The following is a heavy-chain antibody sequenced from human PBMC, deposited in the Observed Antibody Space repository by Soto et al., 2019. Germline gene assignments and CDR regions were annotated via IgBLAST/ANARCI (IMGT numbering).Heavy chain of an antibody. Sequence: DSVKVSCKASGYTFTSYYMHWVRQAPGQGLEWMGIINPSGGSTSYAQKFQGRVTMTRDTSTSTVYMELSSLRSEDTAVYYCARDYMIKFAGVIALYGMDVWGQGTTVTVS. J-gene: IGHJ6*02. CDR2: INPSGGST. CDR3: ARDYMIKFAGVIALYGMDV. D-gene: IGHD3-16*02. CDR1: GYTFTSYY. V-gene: IGHV1-46*01.